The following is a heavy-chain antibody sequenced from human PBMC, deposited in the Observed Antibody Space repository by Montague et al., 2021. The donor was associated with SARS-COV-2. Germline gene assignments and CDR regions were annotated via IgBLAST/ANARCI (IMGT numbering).Heavy chain of an antibody. CDR1: GFTFSRYS. CDR2: ISSSSSYI. J-gene: IGHJ4*01. CDR3: ARDGRHY. V-gene: IGHV3-21*01. D-gene: IGHD2-15*01. Sequence: SLRLSCAASGFTFSRYSMNWVRQAPGKGLEWVSSISSSSSYIYYADSVKVRFTISRDNAKNSLYLQMNSLRAEDTAVYYCARDGRHYWGQGTLVTVSS.